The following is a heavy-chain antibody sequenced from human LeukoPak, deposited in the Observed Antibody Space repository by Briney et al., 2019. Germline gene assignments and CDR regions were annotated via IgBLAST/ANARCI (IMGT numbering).Heavy chain of an antibody. J-gene: IGHJ4*02. V-gene: IGHV3-23*01. CDR1: GFTFSSYA. CDR3: AKVIGNIVVVPAAIGLFDY. D-gene: IGHD2-2*01. CDR2: ISGSGGST. Sequence: GGSLRLSCAASGFTFSSYAMSWVRQAPGKGLEWVSGISGSGGSTNYADSVKGRFTISRDNSKNTLYLQMNSLRAEDTAVYYCAKVIGNIVVVPAAIGLFDYWGQGTLVTVSS.